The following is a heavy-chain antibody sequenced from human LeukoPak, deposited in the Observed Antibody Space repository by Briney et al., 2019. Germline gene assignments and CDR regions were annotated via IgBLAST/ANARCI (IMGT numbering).Heavy chain of an antibody. Sequence: ASVKVSCKASGYTFTSYGISWVRQAPGQGLEWMGWISAYNGNTNYAQKLQGRVTMTTDTSTSTAYMELRSLRPDDTAVYYCARTSYDILTGYSDDYWGQGTLVTVSS. V-gene: IGHV1-18*01. CDR1: GYTFTSYG. CDR3: ARTSYDILTGYSDDY. D-gene: IGHD3-9*01. J-gene: IGHJ4*02. CDR2: ISAYNGNT.